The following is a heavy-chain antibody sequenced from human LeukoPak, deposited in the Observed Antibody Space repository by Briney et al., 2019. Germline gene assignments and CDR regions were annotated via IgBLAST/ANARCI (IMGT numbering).Heavy chain of an antibody. J-gene: IGHJ4*02. D-gene: IGHD2-2*02. CDR2: IYHSGST. V-gene: IGHV4-38-2*01. CDR3: ARHDIVVVPAAIDY. Sequence: SETLSLTCAVSGYSISSGYYWGWIRQPPGKGLEWIGSIYHSGSTYYNPSLKSRDTISVDTSENQFSLKLSSVTAADTAVYYCARHDIVVVPAAIDYWGQGTLVTVS. CDR1: GYSISSGYY.